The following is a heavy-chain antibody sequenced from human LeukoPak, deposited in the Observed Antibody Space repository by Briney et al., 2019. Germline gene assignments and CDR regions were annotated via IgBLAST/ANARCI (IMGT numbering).Heavy chain of an antibody. CDR1: GYTFISYA. CDR3: ARDPSGYSSSWVDY. D-gene: IGHD6-13*01. J-gene: IGHJ4*02. CDR2: TNTNTGNP. V-gene: IGHV7-4-1*02. Sequence: GASVKVSCKASGYTFISYALNWARQAPGQGLELMGWTNTNTGNPTYAQGFTGRFVFSLDTSVSTAYLQISSLKAEDTAVYYCARDPSGYSSSWVDYWGQGTLVTVSS.